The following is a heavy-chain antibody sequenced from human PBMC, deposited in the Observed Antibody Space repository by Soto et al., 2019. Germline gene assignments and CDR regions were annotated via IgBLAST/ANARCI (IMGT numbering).Heavy chain of an antibody. CDR1: GYTFTSYG. D-gene: IGHD3-22*01. CDR3: ARDRITMIVVGNWFDP. Sequence: QVQLVQSGAEVKKPGASVKVSCKASGYTFTSYGISWVRQAPGQGLEWMGWISAYNGNTNYAQKLQGRVTMTTDTSTSTAYMELRSLRYDDTAVYYCARDRITMIVVGNWFDPWGQGTLVTVSS. CDR2: ISAYNGNT. J-gene: IGHJ5*02. V-gene: IGHV1-18*01.